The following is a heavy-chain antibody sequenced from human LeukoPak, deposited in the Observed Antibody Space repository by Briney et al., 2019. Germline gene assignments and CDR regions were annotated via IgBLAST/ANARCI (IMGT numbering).Heavy chain of an antibody. CDR1: GNSY. Sequence: ASVTVSCKASGNSYIHWVRQAPGQGLEWMGMINPSGGGTSYAQKFQGRVTMTRDRSTSIVYMELSSLRSEDTAVYFCASGGYDWDAYDYWGQGTLVTVSS. V-gene: IGHV1-46*01. CDR3: ASGGYDWDAYDY. CDR2: INPSGGGT. D-gene: IGHD5-12*01. J-gene: IGHJ4*02.